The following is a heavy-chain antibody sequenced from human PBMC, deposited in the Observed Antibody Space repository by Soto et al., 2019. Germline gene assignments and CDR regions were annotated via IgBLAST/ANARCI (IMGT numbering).Heavy chain of an antibody. CDR2: ISGSGGST. CDR1: GFTFSSYA. CDR3: ANSPLYSSGWY. J-gene: IGHJ4*02. V-gene: IGHV3-23*01. D-gene: IGHD6-19*01. Sequence: EVQLLESGGGLVQPGGSLRLSCAASGFTFSSYAMSWVRQAPGKGLEWVSAISGSGGSTYYADSVKGRFTISRDNSKNTLYLQMNSIRADNTAVYYCANSPLYSSGWYWSKGTLVTVSS.